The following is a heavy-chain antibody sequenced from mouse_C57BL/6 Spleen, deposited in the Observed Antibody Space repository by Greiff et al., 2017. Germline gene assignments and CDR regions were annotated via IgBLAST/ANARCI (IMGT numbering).Heavy chain of an antibody. J-gene: IGHJ3*01. D-gene: IGHD2-4*01. V-gene: IGHV2-2*03. Sequence: VKLQQSGPGLVQPSQCLSITCTVSGFSLTSYGVHWVRQSPGKGLEWLGVIWSGGSTAYNAAFISRLSISKDNSKSQVFFKMNNLHSSSTAIYYCARNPRIYYHYRGAYWGQGTLVTVSA. CDR2: IWSGGST. CDR1: GFSLTSYG. CDR3: ARNPRIYYHYRGAY.